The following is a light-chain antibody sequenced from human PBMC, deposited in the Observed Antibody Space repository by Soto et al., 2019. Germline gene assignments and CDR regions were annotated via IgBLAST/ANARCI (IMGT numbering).Light chain of an antibody. CDR2: EGN. V-gene: IGLV2-23*01. J-gene: IGLJ2*01. CDR3: GSYAGSSTVI. Sequence: QSALTQPASVSGSPGQSITIACNGTSGDIGTYNLVSWYQQHPGRAPKLIIFEGNKRPSGVSNRFSGSKSGNTASLTISGLQAEDDADYHCGSYAGSSTVICGGGTKLTVL. CDR1: SGDIGTYNL.